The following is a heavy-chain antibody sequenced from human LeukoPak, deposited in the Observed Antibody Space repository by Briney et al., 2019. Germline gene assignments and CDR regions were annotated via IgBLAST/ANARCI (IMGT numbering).Heavy chain of an antibody. J-gene: IGHJ4*02. CDR2: IIPIFGTA. V-gene: IGHV1-69*06. CDR3: ARGGFGEFKIWGPVDY. Sequence: SVKVSCKASGGTFSSYAISWVRQAPGQGLEWMGGIIPIFGTANYAQKFQSRVTITADKSTSTDYMEMSSLRSEDTAVYYCARGGFGEFKIWGPVDYWGQGTLVTVSS. CDR1: GGTFSSYA. D-gene: IGHD3-10*01.